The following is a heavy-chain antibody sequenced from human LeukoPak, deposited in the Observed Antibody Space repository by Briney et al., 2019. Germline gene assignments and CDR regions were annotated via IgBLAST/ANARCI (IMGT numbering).Heavy chain of an antibody. Sequence: SETLSLTCTVSGGSFSGYYWSWIRQPPGKGLEWIGEIKHSGGTNYNPSLKSRVTISVDTSKNQFSLKLSSVTAADTAVYYCARGPYSGYDFDYWGQGTLVTVSS. CDR1: GGSFSGYY. CDR2: IKHSGGT. J-gene: IGHJ4*02. D-gene: IGHD5-12*01. CDR3: ARGPYSGYDFDY. V-gene: IGHV4-34*01.